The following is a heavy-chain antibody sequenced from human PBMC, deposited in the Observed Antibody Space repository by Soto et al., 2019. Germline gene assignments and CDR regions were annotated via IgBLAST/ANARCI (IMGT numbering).Heavy chain of an antibody. CDR3: ASGRANFRY. CDR2: ISEQGSEK. V-gene: IGHV3-7*01. D-gene: IGHD2-8*01. J-gene: IGHJ4*02. CDR1: GFRFDMYW. Sequence: EVQVVESGGGLVQPGGSLRLSCAASGFRFDMYWMSCVRQAPGKGLEWVASISEQGSEKYYVDSVRGRFTFSRDNAKNSVYLQMDGVRAEDTAVYYCASGRANFRYGGQGALFSVSA.